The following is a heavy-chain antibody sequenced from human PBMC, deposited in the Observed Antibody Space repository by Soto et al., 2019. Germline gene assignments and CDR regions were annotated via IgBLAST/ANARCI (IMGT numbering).Heavy chain of an antibody. CDR2: INQDGGER. CDR1: GFTVGNHW. Sequence: GGSLRLSCTASGFTVGNHWITWVRQTPGKGLEWVAHINQDGGERQYVDSVKGRFTISRDNAKNSLSLQMNSLRAGDTAVYYCGRGHYGLDVWGQGPTVTVSS. J-gene: IGHJ6*02. CDR3: GRGHYGLDV. V-gene: IGHV3-7*01.